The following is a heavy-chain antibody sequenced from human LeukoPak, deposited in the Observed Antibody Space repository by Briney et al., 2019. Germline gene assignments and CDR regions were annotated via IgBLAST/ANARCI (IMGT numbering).Heavy chain of an antibody. J-gene: IGHJ4*02. V-gene: IGHV5-51*01. CDR3: ARRYLYGVNSDYYFVY. CDR2: IYPGDSDT. CDR1: GYSFTSYW. Sequence: GESLRISCKGSGYSFTSYWISWVRQMPGKGLEWMGIIYPGDSDTRYSPSFQGQVTISADKTISTAYLQWSSLKASDTATYYCARRYLYGVNSDYYFVYWGQGTLVSVSS. D-gene: IGHD4-23*01.